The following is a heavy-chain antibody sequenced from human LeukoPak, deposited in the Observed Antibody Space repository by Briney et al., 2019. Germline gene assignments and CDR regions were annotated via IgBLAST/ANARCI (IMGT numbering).Heavy chain of an antibody. CDR2: IFYSGST. J-gene: IGHJ6*02. CDR1: GGSISSYY. D-gene: IGHD2/OR15-2a*01. CDR3: ARRWRGPILRIVYGMDV. Sequence: SETLSLTCTVSGGSISSYYWSWIRQPPGKRLEWIGSIFYSGSTWYNPSLKSLVSISVDTSKNQFSLRLSSVTAADTAVYYCARRWRGPILRIVYGMDVWGQGTTVTVSS. V-gene: IGHV4-59*05.